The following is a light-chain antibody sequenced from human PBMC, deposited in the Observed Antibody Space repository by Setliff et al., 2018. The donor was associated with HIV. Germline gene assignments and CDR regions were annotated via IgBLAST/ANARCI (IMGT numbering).Light chain of an antibody. V-gene: IGLV2-14*03. CDR2: GVS. CDR3: ASYRSPATYV. J-gene: IGLJ1*01. Sequence: QSVLTQPASVSGSPGQSITISCIGTSSDVGGYDFVSWYQQRPGKAPKLIIFGVSERPSGVSHRFSGSKSGNTASLTISGLQTEDEADYFCASYRSPATYVFGIGTKVTVL. CDR1: SSDVGGYDF.